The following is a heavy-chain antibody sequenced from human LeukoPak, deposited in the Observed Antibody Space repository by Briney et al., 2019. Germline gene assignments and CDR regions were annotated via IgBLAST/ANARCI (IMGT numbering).Heavy chain of an antibody. D-gene: IGHD3-22*01. CDR3: ACPNYYDSSGYYA. V-gene: IGHV4-39*01. CDR1: GGSISSSSYY. Sequence: PSETLSLTCTVSGGSISSSSYYWGWIRQPPGKGLEWIGSIYYSGSTYYNPSLKSRVTISVDTSKNQFSLKLSSVTAADTAVYYCACPNYYDSSGYYARGQGTLVTVSS. CDR2: IYYSGST. J-gene: IGHJ4*02.